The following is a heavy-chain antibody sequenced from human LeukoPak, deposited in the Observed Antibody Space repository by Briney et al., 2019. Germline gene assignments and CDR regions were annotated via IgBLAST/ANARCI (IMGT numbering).Heavy chain of an antibody. D-gene: IGHD6-13*01. CDR2: IWYDGSNK. V-gene: IGHV3-33*01. J-gene: IGHJ6*02. CDR1: GFTFSSYG. CDR3: ARDPTIAAEYCHYGMDV. Sequence: GRSLRLYCAASGFTFSSYGMHWVRQAPGKGLEWVAVIWYDGSNKYYADSVKGRFTISRDNSKNTLYLQMNSLRAEDTAVYYCARDPTIAAEYCHYGMDVWGQGTTVTVSS.